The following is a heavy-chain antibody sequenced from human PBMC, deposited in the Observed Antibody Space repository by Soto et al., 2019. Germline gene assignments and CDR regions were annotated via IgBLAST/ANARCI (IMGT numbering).Heavy chain of an antibody. CDR3: ARVTDDIVVVPAAIWYYYYMDV. CDR2: IYHSGST. CDR1: SGSISSSNW. D-gene: IGHD2-2*01. V-gene: IGHV4-4*02. J-gene: IGHJ6*03. Sequence: QVQLQESGPGLVKPSGTLSLTCAVSSGSISSSNWWSWVRQPPGKGLEWIGEIYHSGSTNYNTSLHSRVTISVDKSKNQFSLNLSSVTAADTAVYYCARVTDDIVVVPAAIWYYYYMDVWGKGTTVTVSS.